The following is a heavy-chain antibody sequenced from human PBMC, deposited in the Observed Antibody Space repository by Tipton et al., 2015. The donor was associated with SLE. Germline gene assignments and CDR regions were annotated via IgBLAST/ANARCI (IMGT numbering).Heavy chain of an antibody. CDR2: INHSGST. Sequence: GLVKPSETLSLTCAVYGGSFSGYYWSWIRQPPGKGLEWIGEINHSGSTNYNPSLKSRVTISVDTSKNQFSRKLSSVTAADTAVYYCARVGRDGDPFAYWGQGTLVTVSS. D-gene: IGHD4-17*01. V-gene: IGHV4-34*01. J-gene: IGHJ4*02. CDR3: ARVGRDGDPFAY. CDR1: GGSFSGYY.